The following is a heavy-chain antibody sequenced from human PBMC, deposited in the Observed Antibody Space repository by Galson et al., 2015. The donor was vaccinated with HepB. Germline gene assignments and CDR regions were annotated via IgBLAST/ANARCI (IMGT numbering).Heavy chain of an antibody. D-gene: IGHD3-16*01. CDR3: SRLTEAVYTSLDY. CDR2: IRSKANNYAT. V-gene: IGHV3-73*01. CDR1: GFTFSGSA. Sequence: CAASGFTFSGSAIHWVRQASGKGLEWVGRIRSKANNYATAYAASVRGRFTISRDDSKNTAYLQMNSLQTEDTAVYYCSRLTEAVYTSLDYWGQGTLVTVSS. J-gene: IGHJ4*02.